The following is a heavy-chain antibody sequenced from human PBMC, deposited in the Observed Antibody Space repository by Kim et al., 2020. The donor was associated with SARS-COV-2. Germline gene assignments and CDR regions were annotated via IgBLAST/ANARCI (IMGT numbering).Heavy chain of an antibody. CDR3: AKEPYSSSQTRWFDP. V-gene: IGHV3-23*01. CDR2: MSGSGGST. D-gene: IGHD6-13*01. J-gene: IGHJ5*02. CDR1: GFTFSSYA. Sequence: GGSLRHSCAASGFTFSSYARSWVRQAPGKGLEGVSAMSGSGGSTYYVDSVKGRFTISRDNSKNTLYLQRKSLRAEDTAVYYCAKEPYSSSQTRWFDPWGQGTLVTVSS.